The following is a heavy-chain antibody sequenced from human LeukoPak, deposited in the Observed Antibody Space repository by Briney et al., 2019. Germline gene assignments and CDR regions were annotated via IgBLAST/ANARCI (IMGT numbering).Heavy chain of an antibody. Sequence: ASVKVSCKASGGTFSTYAISWVRQATGQGLEWMGWMNPNSGNTGYAQKFQGRVTMTRNTSISTAYMELSSLRSEDTAVYYCARSGSYLDYYYYMDVWGKGTTVTISS. J-gene: IGHJ6*03. V-gene: IGHV1-8*02. D-gene: IGHD1-26*01. CDR2: MNPNSGNT. CDR3: ARSGSYLDYYYYMDV. CDR1: GGTFSTYA.